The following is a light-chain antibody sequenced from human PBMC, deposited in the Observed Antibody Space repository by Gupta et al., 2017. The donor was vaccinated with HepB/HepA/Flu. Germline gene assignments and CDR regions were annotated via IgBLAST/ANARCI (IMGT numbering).Light chain of an antibody. CDR2: KVS. V-gene: IGKV2-30*02. CDR3: MQATHGPYT. Sequence: DVVLTQSSLSPHLTIGQPASIPCRSTKSILHTEGNSFLNWFQQRPGQSPRRLIYKVSNRDSGVPDRFSGSGSGTDFTLKISRVEAEDVGVYYCMQATHGPYTFGQGTKLEIK. J-gene: IGKJ2*01. CDR1: KSILHTEGNSF.